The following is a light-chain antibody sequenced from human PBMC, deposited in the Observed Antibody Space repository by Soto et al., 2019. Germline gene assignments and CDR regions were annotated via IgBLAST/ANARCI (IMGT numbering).Light chain of an antibody. CDR1: SSDVGGYNY. V-gene: IGLV2-14*01. CDR3: GSYTSTSAPCV. CDR2: EVS. J-gene: IGLJ1*01. Sequence: QSVLTQPASVSASPGQSITISCTGTSSDVGGYNYVSWFRQHPGKAPKLMIYEVSNRPSGVSNRFSGSKSDNTASLTISGLQAEGEADYYCGSYTSTSAPCVFGTGTKVTVL.